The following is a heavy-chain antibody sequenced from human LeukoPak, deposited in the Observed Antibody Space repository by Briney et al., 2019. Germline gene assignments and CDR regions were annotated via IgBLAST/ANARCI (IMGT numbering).Heavy chain of an antibody. D-gene: IGHD2-2*01. CDR3: ARAYCSSTSCHEGANFDY. V-gene: IGHV4-59*01. J-gene: IGHJ4*02. CDR1: GGSIGSYY. CDR2: IYYSGST. Sequence: PSETLSLTCTVSGGSIGSYYWSWIRQPPGKGLEWIGYIYYSGSTNYNPSLKSRVTISVDTSKNQFSLKLSSVTAADTAVYYCARAYCSSTSCHEGANFDYWGQGTLVTVSS.